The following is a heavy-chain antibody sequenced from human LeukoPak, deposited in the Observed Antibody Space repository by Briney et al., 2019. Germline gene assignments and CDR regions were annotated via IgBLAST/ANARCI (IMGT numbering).Heavy chain of an antibody. J-gene: IGHJ4*02. D-gene: IGHD3-3*01. CDR2: IYSGGST. V-gene: IGHV3-66*01. CDR1: GFTVSSNY. CDR3: ARDIDRYYADY. Sequence: GGSLRLSCAASGFTVSSNYMSWVRQAPGKGLEWVSVIYSGGSTDYADSVKGRFTISRDNSKNTLYLQMNSLRAEDTAVYYCARDIDRYYADYWGLGTLVTVSS.